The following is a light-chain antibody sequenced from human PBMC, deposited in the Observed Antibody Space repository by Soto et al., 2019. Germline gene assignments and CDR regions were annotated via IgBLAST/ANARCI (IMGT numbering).Light chain of an antibody. J-gene: IGKJ1*01. CDR1: QTINSF. CDR2: ATS. V-gene: IGKV1-39*01. Sequence: DIPMTQSPSSLSAFVGDRVTVTCRASQTINSFLNWYQQKPGKPPKLLIYATSNLQSGVPSRFSGSGSGTDFTLTISGFQPEDSATYYCQQTYDTPRTTFGQGTKVEIK. CDR3: QQTYDTPRTT.